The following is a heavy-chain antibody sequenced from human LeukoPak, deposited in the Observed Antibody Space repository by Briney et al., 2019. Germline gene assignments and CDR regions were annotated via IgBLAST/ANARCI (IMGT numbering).Heavy chain of an antibody. Sequence: SETLSLTCAVYGGSFSGYYWSWIRQPPGKGLEWIGEINHSGSTSYNPSLKSRVTISVDTSKNQFSLKLSSVTAADTAVYYCARADWGSVDYWGQGTLVTVSS. D-gene: IGHD7-27*01. J-gene: IGHJ4*02. CDR1: GGSFSGYY. CDR3: ARADWGSVDY. CDR2: INHSGST. V-gene: IGHV4-34*01.